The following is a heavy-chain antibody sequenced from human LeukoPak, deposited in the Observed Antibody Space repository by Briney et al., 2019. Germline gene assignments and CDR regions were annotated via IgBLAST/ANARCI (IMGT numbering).Heavy chain of an antibody. J-gene: IGHJ4*02. CDR2: IRGSGGST. V-gene: IGHV3-23*01. CDR3: AKTPHTRHCGGDCVDY. CDR1: GFTFSSYA. D-gene: IGHD2-21*02. Sequence: PGGSLRLSCAASGFTFSSYAMSWVRQAPGKGLEWVSAIRGSGGSTYYADSVKGRFTISRDNSKNTLYLQMNSLRAEDTAVYYCAKTPHTRHCGGDCVDYWGQGTLVTVSS.